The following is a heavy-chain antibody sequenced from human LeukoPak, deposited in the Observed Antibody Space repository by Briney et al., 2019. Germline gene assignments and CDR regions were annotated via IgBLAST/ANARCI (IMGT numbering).Heavy chain of an antibody. D-gene: IGHD3-10*01. CDR3: ARTDGSGSYWTDY. V-gene: IGHV4-31*03. CDR1: GGSISSGGYY. CDR2: IYYSGST. Sequence: SETLSLTCTVSGGSISSGGYYWSWIRQHPGKGLEWIGYIYYSGSTYYNPSLKSRVTISVDTSKNQFSLKLSSVTAADTAVYYCARTDGSGSYWTDYRGQGTLVTVSS. J-gene: IGHJ4*02.